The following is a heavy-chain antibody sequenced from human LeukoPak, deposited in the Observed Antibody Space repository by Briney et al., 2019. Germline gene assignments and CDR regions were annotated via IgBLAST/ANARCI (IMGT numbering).Heavy chain of an antibody. CDR2: INPNSGGT. D-gene: IGHD6-13*01. CDR1: GYTFTGYY. J-gene: IGHJ1*01. V-gene: IGHV1-2*02. Sequence: ASVKVSCKASGYTFTGYYMHWVRQAPGQGLEWMGWINPNSGGTNYAQKFQGRVTMTRDTSISTAYMELSRLRSDDTAVYYCARANKIAAANSPPGYWGQGTLVTVSS. CDR3: ARANKIAAANSPPGY.